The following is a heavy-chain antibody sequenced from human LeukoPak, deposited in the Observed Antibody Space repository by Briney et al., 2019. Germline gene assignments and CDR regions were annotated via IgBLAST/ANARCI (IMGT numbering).Heavy chain of an antibody. Sequence: ASVKVSCKASGGTFSSYAISWVRRAPGQGLEWMGGIIPIFGTANYAQKFQGRVTITADESTSTAYMELSSLRSEDTAVYYCARTDGYGGETDLDYWGQGTLVTVSS. J-gene: IGHJ4*02. CDR3: ARTDGYGGETDLDY. CDR2: IIPIFGTA. CDR1: GGTFSSYA. V-gene: IGHV1-69*13. D-gene: IGHD4-23*01.